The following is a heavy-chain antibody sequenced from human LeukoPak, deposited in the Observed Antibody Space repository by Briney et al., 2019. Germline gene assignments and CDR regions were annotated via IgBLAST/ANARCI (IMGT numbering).Heavy chain of an antibody. V-gene: IGHV3-7*01. CDR2: IKQDGSEK. J-gene: IGHJ4*02. D-gene: IGHD4-17*01. CDR1: GFTFSSYA. CDR3: ARDSGTTVTLGEPDY. Sequence: GGSLGLSCAASGFTFSSYAMSWVRQTPGKGLEWVANIKQDGSEKNYVDSVKGRFTISRDNAKNSLYLQMDSLRAGDTAVYYCARDSGTTVTLGEPDYWGQGTLVTVSS.